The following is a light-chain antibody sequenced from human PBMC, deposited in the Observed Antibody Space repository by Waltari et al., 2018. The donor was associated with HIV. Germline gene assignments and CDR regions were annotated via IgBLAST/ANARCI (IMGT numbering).Light chain of an antibody. CDR2: SSN. CDR3: ATWDDSLNGPV. CDR1: SSNIGRNT. Sequence: QSVLTQPPSASGTPGQRVTISCSGSSSNIGRNTLNWYQQLPGTAPRLLIYSSNQRPSGVPDRFSGPKSGTSASLAISGLQSEDEADYYCATWDDSLNGPVFGGGTKLTVL. V-gene: IGLV1-44*01. J-gene: IGLJ2*01.